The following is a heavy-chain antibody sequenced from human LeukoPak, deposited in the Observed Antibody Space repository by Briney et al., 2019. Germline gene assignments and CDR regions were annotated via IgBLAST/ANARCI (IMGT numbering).Heavy chain of an antibody. Sequence: PSETLSLTCTDSGGSLSSGDYYWSWIRQHPGKGLEWIGYIYYSGSSYYNPSLKSRVTISVDTSKNQFSLKLSSVTAADTAVYYCARPMVRGVNDALDIWGQGTMVTVSS. CDR2: IYYSGSS. D-gene: IGHD3-10*01. J-gene: IGHJ3*02. CDR3: ARPMVRGVNDALDI. V-gene: IGHV4-31*03. CDR1: GGSLSSGDYY.